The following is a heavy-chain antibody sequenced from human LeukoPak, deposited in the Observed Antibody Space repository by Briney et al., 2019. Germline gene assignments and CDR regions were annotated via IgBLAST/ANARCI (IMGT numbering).Heavy chain of an antibody. V-gene: IGHV3-23*01. CDR3: AKQKSYDFWSGSFNFDY. CDR1: GFTFSSYA. CDR2: ISGSGGTT. D-gene: IGHD3-3*01. Sequence: GGSLRLPCAASGFTFSSYAMSWVRQAPGKGLEWVSAISGSGGTTYYADSVKGRFTISRDNSKSTLYLQMNSLRAEDTAVYYCAKQKSYDFWSGSFNFDYWGQGTLVTVSS. J-gene: IGHJ4*02.